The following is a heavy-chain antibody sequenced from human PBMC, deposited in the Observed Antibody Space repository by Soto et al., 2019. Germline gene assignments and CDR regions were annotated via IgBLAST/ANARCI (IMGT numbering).Heavy chain of an antibody. CDR1: GGSISYSSYY. J-gene: IGHJ6*02. V-gene: IGHV4-39*01. Sequence: SETLSLTCTVSGGSISYSSYYWGWIRRPPGKGLEWIGTIYYTGSSYYNPSLKSRVTISVDTSKNQFSLKLSSVTAADTAVYYCARHVDVTDLYYDSVWGICPTKPGYYYYGMDVWGQGTTVTVSS. D-gene: IGHD3-16*01. CDR2: IYYTGSS. CDR3: ARHVDVTDLYYDSVWGICPTKPGYYYYGMDV.